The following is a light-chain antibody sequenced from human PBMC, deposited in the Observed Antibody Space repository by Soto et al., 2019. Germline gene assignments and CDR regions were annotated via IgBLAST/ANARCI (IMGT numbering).Light chain of an antibody. CDR3: SSYSISTAYL. CDR1: SSDIGADDF. CDR2: EVT. V-gene: IGLV2-14*01. J-gene: IGLJ1*01. Sequence: QSALTQPASVSGSPGQSITITCTGTSSDIGADDFVSWYQHHPDKTPKLIIFEVTYRPTGISHRFSASKSGNTASLTISGLEAEDEAFYYCSSYSISTAYLFGTGTKLTVL.